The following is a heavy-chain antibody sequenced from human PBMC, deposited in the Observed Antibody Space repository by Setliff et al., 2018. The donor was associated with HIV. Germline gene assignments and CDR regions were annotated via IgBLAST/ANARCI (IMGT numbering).Heavy chain of an antibody. CDR1: GDFFSSDYY. CDR2: INHSGST. V-gene: IGHV4-38-2*02. CDR3: AGDKRASFDGLDV. J-gene: IGHJ6*02. Sequence: SETLSLTCTVSGDFFSSDYYWGWIRQSPGKGLEWIGEINHSGSTNYNPSLKSRVTISVDTSKNQFSLKLSSVTAADTAVYYCAGDKRASFDGLDVWGQGTTVTVSS.